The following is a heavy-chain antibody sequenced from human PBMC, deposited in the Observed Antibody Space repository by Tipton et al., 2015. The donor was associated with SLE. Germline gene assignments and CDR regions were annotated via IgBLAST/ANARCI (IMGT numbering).Heavy chain of an antibody. V-gene: IGHV4-59*08. D-gene: IGHD7-27*01. CDR2: IYYSGST. CDR1: GGSISSYY. J-gene: IGHJ3*02. CDR3: ARHISPLGAFDI. Sequence: TLSLTCTDSGGSISSYYWSWIRQPPGKGLEWIGYIYYSGSTNYNPSLKSRVTISVDTSKNQFSLKLSSVTAADTAVYYCARHISPLGAFDIWGQGTMVTVSS.